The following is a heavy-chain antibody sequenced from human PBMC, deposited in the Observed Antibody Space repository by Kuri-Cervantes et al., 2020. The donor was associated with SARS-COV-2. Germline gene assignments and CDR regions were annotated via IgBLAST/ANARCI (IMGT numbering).Heavy chain of an antibody. D-gene: IGHD2-21*01. J-gene: IGHJ4*02. V-gene: IGHV3-30*18. CDR2: ISHDGKNK. CDR1: GFNFSRTD. CDR3: AKDRVGVRDF. Sequence: GESLKISCAAPGFNFSRTDMHWVRQAPGKGLEWVAVISHDGKNKKCIASGKGRFTISRDNSQNTLYLHMKSLRSEDTAMYYCAKDRVGVRDFWGQGTLVTVSS.